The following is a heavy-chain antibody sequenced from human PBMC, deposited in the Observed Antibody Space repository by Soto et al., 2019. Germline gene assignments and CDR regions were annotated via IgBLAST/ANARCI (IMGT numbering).Heavy chain of an antibody. CDR3: AKVSSSWYAGFFDL. Sequence: GGSLRLSCAASGFDFSGSALHWVRQASGKGLEWVGRIRSKGNSYATAYAESVKGRFTISRDNSMNTLYLQMKSLRAEDTAVYYCAKVSSSWYAGFFDLWGQGTPVTVSS. CDR1: GFDFSGSA. CDR2: IRSKGNSYAT. J-gene: IGHJ4*02. D-gene: IGHD6-13*01. V-gene: IGHV3-73*01.